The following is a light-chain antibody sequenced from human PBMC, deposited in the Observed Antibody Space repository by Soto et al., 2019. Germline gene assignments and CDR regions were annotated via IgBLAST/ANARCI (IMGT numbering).Light chain of an antibody. V-gene: IGKV1-8*01. CDR1: QGISSY. J-gene: IGKJ4*01. CDR2: AAS. Sequence: AIRMTQSPSSLSASTGDRVTITCRASQGISSYLAWYQQKPGKAPKLLIYAASTLQSGVPSRFSGSGSRPDFTLSISCLQSEHFATYYCQQYYSYPPLTFGGGTKVEIK. CDR3: QQYYSYPPLT.